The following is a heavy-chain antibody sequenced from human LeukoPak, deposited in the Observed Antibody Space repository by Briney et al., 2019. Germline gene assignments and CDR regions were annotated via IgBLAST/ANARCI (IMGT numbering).Heavy chain of an antibody. J-gene: IGHJ6*02. D-gene: IGHD3-10*01. Sequence: GGSLRLSCAASGFTFSSYSMNWVRQAPGKGLEWVSSINSSSSYIYYADSVKGRFTISRDNAKNSLYLQMNSLRAEDTAVYYCARDDGRATYYGLGDYYYYGMDVWGQGTTVTVSS. CDR2: INSSSSYI. CDR1: GFTFSSYS. V-gene: IGHV3-21*01. CDR3: ARDDGRATYYGLGDYYYYGMDV.